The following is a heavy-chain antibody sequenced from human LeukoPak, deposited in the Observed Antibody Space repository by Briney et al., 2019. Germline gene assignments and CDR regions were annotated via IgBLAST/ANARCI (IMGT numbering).Heavy chain of an antibody. CDR2: IYNSGST. D-gene: IGHD2-21*02. CDR1: GGSISSGVNY. V-gene: IGHV4-31*03. Sequence: SQTLSLTCTVSGGSISSGVNYWSWIRQHPGKGLEWIGYIYNSGSTYYNPSLKSRVTISVDTSTNQLSLKLSSVTAADTAVYYCARDLGACGYHDYWGQGTLVTVSS. J-gene: IGHJ4*02. CDR3: ARDLGACGYHDY.